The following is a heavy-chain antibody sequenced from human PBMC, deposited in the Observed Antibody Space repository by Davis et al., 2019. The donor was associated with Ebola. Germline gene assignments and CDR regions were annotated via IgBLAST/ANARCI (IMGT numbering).Heavy chain of an antibody. CDR1: GFTFSSYS. CDR3: ARGGYCSGGSCYPETMDV. CDR2: ISSSSSTI. V-gene: IGHV3-48*02. Sequence: GESLKISCAASGFTFSSYSMNWVRQAPGKGLEWVSYISSSSSTIYYADSVKGRFTISRDNAKNSLYLQMNSLRDEDTAVYYCARGGYCSGGSCYPETMDVWGQGTTVTVSS. J-gene: IGHJ6*02. D-gene: IGHD2-15*01.